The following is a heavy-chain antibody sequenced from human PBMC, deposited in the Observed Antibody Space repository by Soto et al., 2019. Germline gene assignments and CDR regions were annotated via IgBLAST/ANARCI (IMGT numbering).Heavy chain of an antibody. V-gene: IGHV5-51*01. CDR2: IYPGDSDT. Sequence: HGESLKISCKGSGYSFTSYWIGWVRQMPGKGLEWMGIIYPGDSDTRYSPSFQGQVTISADKSISTAYLQWSSLKASDTAMYYCARFLGYSYGDYYYYGMDVWGQGTTVTVSS. D-gene: IGHD5-18*01. CDR3: ARFLGYSYGDYYYYGMDV. CDR1: GYSFTSYW. J-gene: IGHJ6*02.